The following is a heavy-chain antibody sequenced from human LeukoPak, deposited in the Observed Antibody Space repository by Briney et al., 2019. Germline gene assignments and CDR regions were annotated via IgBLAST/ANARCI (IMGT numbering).Heavy chain of an antibody. D-gene: IGHD3-10*01. V-gene: IGHV1-3*01. CDR1: GYTFSNYA. CDR2: INAGNGDT. CDR3: ARDLTMVRGVLHWFDP. J-gene: IGHJ5*02. Sequence: SVKVSCKASGYTFSNYAVHWVRQAPGQRLEWMGWINAGNGDTKYSQKFQGRVTITRDTSATTAYMELSSLRSEDTAVYYCARDLTMVRGVLHWFDPWGQGTLVTVSS.